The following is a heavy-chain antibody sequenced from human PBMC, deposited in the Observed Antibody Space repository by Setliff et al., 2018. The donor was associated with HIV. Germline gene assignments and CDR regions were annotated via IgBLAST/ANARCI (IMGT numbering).Heavy chain of an antibody. J-gene: IGHJ6*03. D-gene: IGHD2-15*01. Sequence: SVKVSCKASGYTSTSYDINWVRQATGQGLEWMGWMNPDSGNTGSAQNFQGRLTITWNTSISTAYMELGSLGFDDTAVYFCARTRSGGSSVYYYYYMDVWGQGTAVTVSS. CDR2: MNPDSGNT. V-gene: IGHV1-8*01. CDR3: ARTRSGGSSVYYYYYMDV. CDR1: GYTSTSYD.